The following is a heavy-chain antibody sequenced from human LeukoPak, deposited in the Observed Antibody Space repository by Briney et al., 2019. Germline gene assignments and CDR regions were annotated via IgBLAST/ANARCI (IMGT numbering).Heavy chain of an antibody. CDR1: GFTFSSYG. V-gene: IGHV3-30*18. CDR2: ISYDGSNK. D-gene: IGHD4-17*01. CDR3: AKSRRDYGDYESSDY. Sequence: PGGSLRLSCAASGFTFSSYGMHWVRQAPGKGLEWVAVISYDGSNKYYADSVKGRFTISRDNSKNTLYLQMNSLRAEDTAVYYCAKSRRDYGDYESSDYWGQGTLVTVSS. J-gene: IGHJ4*02.